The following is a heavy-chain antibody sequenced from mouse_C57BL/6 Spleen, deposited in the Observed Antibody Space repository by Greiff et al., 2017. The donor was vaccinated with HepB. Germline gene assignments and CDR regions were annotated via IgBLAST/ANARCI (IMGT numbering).Heavy chain of an antibody. D-gene: IGHD1-2*01. J-gene: IGHJ4*01. CDR1: GYTFTSYW. V-gene: IGHV1-52*01. CDR2: IDPSDSET. Sequence: QVQLQQSGAELVRPGSSVKLSCKASGYTFTSYWMHWVKQRPIQGLEWIGNIDPSDSETHYNQKFKDKATLTVDKSSSTAYMQLSSLTSEDSAVYYCARFCSLATANYYAMDYWGQGTSVTVSS. CDR3: ARFCSLATANYYAMDY.